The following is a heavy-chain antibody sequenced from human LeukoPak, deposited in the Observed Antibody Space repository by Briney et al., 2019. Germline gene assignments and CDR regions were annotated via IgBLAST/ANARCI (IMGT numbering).Heavy chain of an antibody. Sequence: SETLSLTCAVYGGSFSGYYWGWIRQPPGEGLEWTATIYHDGSTYYNPSLKGRVILSLDTSKNQFSLTLTYVTAADTAVYYCARLGVIGRTFDYWGQGTLVTVSS. V-gene: IGHV4-34*01. CDR1: GGSFSGYY. D-gene: IGHD1-14*01. CDR3: ARLGVIGRTFDY. J-gene: IGHJ4*02. CDR2: IYHDGST.